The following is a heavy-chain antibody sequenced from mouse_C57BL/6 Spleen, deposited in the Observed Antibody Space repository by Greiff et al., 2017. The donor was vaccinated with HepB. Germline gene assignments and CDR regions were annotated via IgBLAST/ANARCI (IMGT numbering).Heavy chain of an antibody. CDR2: IDPETGGT. J-gene: IGHJ1*03. V-gene: IGHV1-15*01. Sequence: QVQLQQSGAELVRPGASVTLSCKASGYTFTDYEMHWVKQTPVHGLEWIGAIDPETGGTAYNQKFKGKAILTADKSSSTAYMELRSLTSEDSAVYYCTRRAVLLRRYFDVWGTGTTVTVSS. CDR1: GYTFTDYE. CDR3: TRRAVLLRRYFDV. D-gene: IGHD1-1*01.